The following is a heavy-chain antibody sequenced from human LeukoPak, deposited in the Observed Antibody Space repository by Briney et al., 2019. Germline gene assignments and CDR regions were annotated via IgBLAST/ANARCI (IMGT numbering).Heavy chain of an antibody. V-gene: IGHV3-7*04. CDR1: GFIFSSYW. J-gene: IGHJ4*02. CDR3: TRIRYAGNSFDY. D-gene: IGHD4-23*01. Sequence: GGSLRLSCAASGFIFSSYWVNWVCQAPGKGLELVSNIKEDGGGKYYADSVQVRFTISRDNAKTSLYLQMNSLRAEDTAVYYCTRIRYAGNSFDYWGQGTLVTVSS. CDR2: IKEDGGGK.